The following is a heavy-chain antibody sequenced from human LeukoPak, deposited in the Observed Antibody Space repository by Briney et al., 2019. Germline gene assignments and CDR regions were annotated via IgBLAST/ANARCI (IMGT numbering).Heavy chain of an antibody. CDR2: ISYDGSNK. V-gene: IGHV3-30-3*01. Sequence: GGSLRLSCAASGFTFSSYAMHWVRQAPGKGLEWVAVISYDGSNKYYADSVKGRFTISRDNSKNTLYLQMNSLRAEDTAVYYCAKGILRYFDWLYFDYWGQGTLVTVSS. D-gene: IGHD3-9*01. J-gene: IGHJ4*02. CDR1: GFTFSSYA. CDR3: AKGILRYFDWLYFDY.